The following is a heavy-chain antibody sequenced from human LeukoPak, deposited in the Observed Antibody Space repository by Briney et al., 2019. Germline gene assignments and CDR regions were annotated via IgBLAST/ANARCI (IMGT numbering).Heavy chain of an antibody. CDR1: GDSFSSNSAA. J-gene: IGHJ5*02. Sequence: SQTLSLTCAISGDSFSSNSAAWNWLRQSPSRGLEWLGRTYYRSKWYYDSAVSVKSIMTINPDTSTSQFSLQLNSVSPEDTAVYYCARGGSGWSVSLFDTGGQGALVTVSS. CDR3: ARGGSGWSVSLFDT. V-gene: IGHV6-1*01. D-gene: IGHD6-13*01. CDR2: TYYRSKWYY.